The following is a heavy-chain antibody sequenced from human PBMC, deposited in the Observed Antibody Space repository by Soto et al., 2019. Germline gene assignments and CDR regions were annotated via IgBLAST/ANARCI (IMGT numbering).Heavy chain of an antibody. Sequence: EVQLLEFGGHLVQPGGSLRLSCVASGFTINNYAMTWVRRAAGKGLEWVSTISGGGSTSYAESVKGRFTISRDNSKSTVFLRMDSLRVEDTAVYYCAKGARSASCRDGCKFDYWGQGTLVTVSS. J-gene: IGHJ4*02. CDR1: GFTINNYA. V-gene: IGHV3-23*01. CDR3: AKGARSASCRDGCKFDY. CDR2: ISGGGST. D-gene: IGHD6-19*01.